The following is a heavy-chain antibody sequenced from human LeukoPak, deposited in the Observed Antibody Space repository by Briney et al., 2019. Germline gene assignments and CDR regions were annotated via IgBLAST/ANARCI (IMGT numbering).Heavy chain of an antibody. CDR1: GFIFSGYD. D-gene: IGHD3-16*02. CDR3: VKVGVSGSYPHY. V-gene: IGHV3-48*03. Sequence: QPGGSLRLSCEASGFIFSGYDMNRVRQAPGKGLEWIAHIGSSSRTIYYGDSVKGRFTISRDNAKNSLYLQMNSLRAEDTAVYYCVKVGVSGSYPHYWGQGTRVTVSS. J-gene: IGHJ4*02. CDR2: IGSSSRTI.